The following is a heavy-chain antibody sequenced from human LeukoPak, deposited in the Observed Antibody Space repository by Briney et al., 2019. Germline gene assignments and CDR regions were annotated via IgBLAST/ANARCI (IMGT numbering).Heavy chain of an antibody. J-gene: IGHJ5*02. D-gene: IGHD2-8*02. V-gene: IGHV3-30*04. CDR2: ISYDGSNK. CDR3: ARVSGQDGSNWFDP. Sequence: SGGSLRLSCAASGFTFSSYAMHWVRQAPGKGLEWVAVISYDGSNKYYADSVKGRFTISRDNAKNSLYLQMNSLRAEDTAVYYCARVSGQDGSNWFDPWGQGTLVTVSS. CDR1: GFTFSSYA.